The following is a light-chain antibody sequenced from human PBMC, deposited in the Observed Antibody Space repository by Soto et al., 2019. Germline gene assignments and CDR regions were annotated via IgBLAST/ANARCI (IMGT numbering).Light chain of an antibody. CDR2: DAS. CDR3: HQYGSSPRT. Sequence: EVVLTQSPVTVSLSPGERTTLSCSASQFVASNSLAWYQQKPGQAPRVVIYDASNRPTGISDRFSGTGSGTDFTLTISSLEPADLAGYYCHQYGSSPRTFGQETTLEIK. V-gene: IGKV3-20*01. J-gene: IGKJ2*01. CDR1: QFVASNS.